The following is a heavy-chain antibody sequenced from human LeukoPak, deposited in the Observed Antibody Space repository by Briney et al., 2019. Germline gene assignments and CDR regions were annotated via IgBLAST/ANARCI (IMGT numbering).Heavy chain of an antibody. Sequence: GSLRLSCAASGFTFSSYGMHWVRQAPGKGLEWVAVIWYDGSNKYYADSVKGRFTISRDNSKNTLYLQMNSLRAEDTAVYYCARGQGVVVTEQFDYWGQGTLVTVSS. V-gene: IGHV3-33*01. CDR1: GFTFSSYG. J-gene: IGHJ4*02. CDR3: ARGQGVVVTEQFDY. D-gene: IGHD2-21*02. CDR2: IWYDGSNK.